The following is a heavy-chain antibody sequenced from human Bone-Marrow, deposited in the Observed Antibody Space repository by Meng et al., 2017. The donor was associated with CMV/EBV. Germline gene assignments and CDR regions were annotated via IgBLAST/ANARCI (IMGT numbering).Heavy chain of an antibody. CDR3: AKDPYYDFWSGYPSLHYYYGMDV. Sequence: LSLTCAASGFAFSSFTMHWVRQAPGKGLEWVAFIRYDGSNKYYADSVKGRFTISRDNSKNTLYLQMNSLRAEDTAVYYCAKDPYYDFWSGYPSLHYYYGMDVWGQGTTVTVSS. D-gene: IGHD3-3*01. CDR1: GFAFSSFT. V-gene: IGHV3-30*02. CDR2: IRYDGSNK. J-gene: IGHJ6*02.